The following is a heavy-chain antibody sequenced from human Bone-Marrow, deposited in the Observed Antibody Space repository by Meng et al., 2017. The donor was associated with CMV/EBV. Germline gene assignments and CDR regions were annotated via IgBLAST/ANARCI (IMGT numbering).Heavy chain of an antibody. J-gene: IGHJ4*02. CDR3: ARERSSTGMD. D-gene: IGHD6-13*01. CDR2: ISGSSTYI. Sequence: GESLKISCAASGFPFSTYSMHWVRQAPGKGLEWVSSISGSSTYIYYAESVKGRFTISRDNAKNSLYLQMNSLRAEDTAVYYCARERSSTGMDWGQGTLVTVSS. CDR1: GFPFSTYS. V-gene: IGHV3-21*01.